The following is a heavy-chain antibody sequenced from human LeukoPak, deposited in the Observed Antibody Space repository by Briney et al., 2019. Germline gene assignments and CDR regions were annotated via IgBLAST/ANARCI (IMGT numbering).Heavy chain of an antibody. CDR3: ARHVTTTDISWFDP. D-gene: IGHD1-1*01. J-gene: IGHJ5*02. Sequence: GGSLRLSCAVSGFTFSSYWMSWVRRAPGKGLEWVANIKQDGSEKYYVDSVKGRFTISRDNAKNSLYLQMNSLRAEDTAVYYCARHVTTTDISWFDPWGQGTLVTVSS. CDR1: GFTFSSYW. CDR2: IKQDGSEK. V-gene: IGHV3-7*01.